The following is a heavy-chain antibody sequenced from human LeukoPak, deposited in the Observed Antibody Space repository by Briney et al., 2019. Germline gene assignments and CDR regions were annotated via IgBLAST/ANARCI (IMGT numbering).Heavy chain of an antibody. J-gene: IGHJ5*02. D-gene: IGHD6-19*01. CDR1: GGSISNKY. CDR3: ARDARRRGWLASWFDP. Sequence: IPSETLSLTCTVSGGSISNKYWSWIRQPPGKGLEWIGEINHSGSTNYNPSLKSRVTISVDTSKNQFSLKLSSVTAADTAVYYCARDARRRGWLASWFDPWGQGTLVTVSS. CDR2: INHSGST. V-gene: IGHV4-34*01.